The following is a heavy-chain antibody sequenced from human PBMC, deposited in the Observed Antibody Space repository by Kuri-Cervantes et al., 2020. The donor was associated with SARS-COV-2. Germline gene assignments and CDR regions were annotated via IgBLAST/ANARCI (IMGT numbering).Heavy chain of an antibody. CDR2: INHSGSV. J-gene: IGHJ5*02. CDR1: GESFSDYY. Sequence: SETLSLTCAVYGESFSDYYWTWIRQPPGKGLEWIGEINHSGSVNYNPSLKSRVTISVDRSKNQFSLKLSSVTAADTALYYCARGGTSGWYGRWFDPWGPGTLVTVSS. CDR3: ARGGTSGWYGRWFDP. D-gene: IGHD6-19*01. V-gene: IGHV4-34*01.